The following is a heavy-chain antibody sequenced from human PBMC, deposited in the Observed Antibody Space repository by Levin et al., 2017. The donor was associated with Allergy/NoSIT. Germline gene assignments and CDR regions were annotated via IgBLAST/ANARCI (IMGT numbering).Heavy chain of an antibody. CDR3: AQPRTLYPTNEYFPH. Sequence: LPGGSLRLSCVGSGFTFSDYWLSWVRQAPGGGPQWVANIKQDGSEQNYAWPVRGRFTISRDNAKNSLYLQINSLRHEDTAVYFCAQPRTLYPTNEYFPHWGQGTQVTVSS. V-gene: IGHV3-7*01. CDR1: GFTFSDYW. CDR2: IKQDGSEQ. D-gene: IGHD2-2*02. J-gene: IGHJ1*01.